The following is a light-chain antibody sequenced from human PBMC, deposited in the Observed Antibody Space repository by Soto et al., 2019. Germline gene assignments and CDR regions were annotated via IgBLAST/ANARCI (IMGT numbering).Light chain of an antibody. CDR2: AAS. Sequence: DIQMTQSPSSLSASVGDRVTITCRASQSIIRHLNWYQQKPGKAPKVLIDAASSLQSGVPSRFSGSGSGTDFTLTISSLQPEDFATYFCQQSYSNPTFGQGTKVEIK. V-gene: IGKV1-39*01. CDR3: QQSYSNPT. CDR1: QSIIRH. J-gene: IGKJ1*01.